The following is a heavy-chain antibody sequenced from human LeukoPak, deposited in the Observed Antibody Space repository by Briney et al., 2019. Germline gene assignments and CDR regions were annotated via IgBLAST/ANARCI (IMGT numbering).Heavy chain of an antibody. D-gene: IGHD3-22*01. CDR2: IYHSGST. V-gene: IGHV4-38-2*02. CDR1: GYSISSGYY. J-gene: IGHJ3*02. CDR3: ARTDLITMIVVVISGNAFDI. Sequence: PSETLSLTCTVSGYSISSGYYWGWIRQPPGKGLEWIGSIYHSGSTYYNPSLKSRVTISVDTSKNQFSLKLSSVTAADTAVYYCARTDLITMIVVVISGNAFDIWGQGTMVTVSS.